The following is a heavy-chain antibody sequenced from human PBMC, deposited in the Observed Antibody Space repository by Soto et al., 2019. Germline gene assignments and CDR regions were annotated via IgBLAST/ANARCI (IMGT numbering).Heavy chain of an antibody. Sequence: GGSLRLSCAASGFTFSSHVMNWVRQAPGKGLEWVANIRQDGSEINYVDSVKGRFTISRDNTKNSLYLQMNSLRAEDTAIYYCAREVVVSRGASYFGYWGPGTLVTVSS. D-gene: IGHD2-2*01. CDR1: GFTFSSHV. CDR3: AREVVVSRGASYFGY. V-gene: IGHV3-7*04. CDR2: IRQDGSEI. J-gene: IGHJ4*02.